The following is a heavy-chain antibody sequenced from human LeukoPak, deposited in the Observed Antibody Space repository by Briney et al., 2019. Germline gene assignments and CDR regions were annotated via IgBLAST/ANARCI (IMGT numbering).Heavy chain of an antibody. D-gene: IGHD3-10*01. J-gene: IGHJ6*02. CDR3: ARLPINSGSGSSTYYYGMDV. CDR2: INHSGST. V-gene: IGHV4-34*01. CDR1: GGSFSGYY. Sequence: PSETLSLTCAVYGGSFSGYYWSWIRQPPGKGLEWIGEINHSGSTNYNPSLKSRVTISVDTSKNQFSLKLSSVTAADTAVYYCARLPINSGSGSSTYYYGMDVWGQGTTVTVSS.